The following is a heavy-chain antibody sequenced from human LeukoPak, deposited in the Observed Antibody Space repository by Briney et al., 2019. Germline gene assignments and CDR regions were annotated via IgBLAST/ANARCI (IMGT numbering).Heavy chain of an antibody. CDR1: GFTVSSNY. Sequence: GGSLRLSCAASGFTVSSNYMSWVRQAPGKGLEWVSFIYSGGSTYYADSVKGRFTISRDNSKNTLYLQMNSLIAEDTAVYYCARYTVTTRVGRDVWGEGTTVTVSS. J-gene: IGHJ6*04. CDR3: ARYTVTTRVGRDV. CDR2: IYSGGST. D-gene: IGHD4-17*01. V-gene: IGHV3-66*01.